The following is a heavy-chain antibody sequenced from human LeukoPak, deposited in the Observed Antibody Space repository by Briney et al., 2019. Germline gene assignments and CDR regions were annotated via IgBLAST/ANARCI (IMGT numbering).Heavy chain of an antibody. J-gene: IGHJ4*02. CDR1: GFTFSSYA. V-gene: IGHV3-64D*06. D-gene: IGHD5-18*01. Sequence: PRRSLRLSCSASGFTFSSYAMHWVRQAPRKGLKYVSAISSNGFSTYYADSVNFIFTISRDNSKNTLYLQMSSMRAEDTAVYYCVKDRGGYNYGLGYFDYWGQGTLVTVSS. CDR2: ISSNGFST. CDR3: VKDRGGYNYGLGYFDY.